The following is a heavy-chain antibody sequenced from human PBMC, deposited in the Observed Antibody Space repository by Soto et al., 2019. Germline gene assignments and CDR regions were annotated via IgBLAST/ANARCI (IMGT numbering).Heavy chain of an antibody. J-gene: IGHJ4*02. CDR3: ARSDRRCSPNCVEVADY. CDR1: GFTFSSYG. CDR2: IWYDGRNK. V-gene: IGHV3-33*01. Sequence: QVQLVESGGGVVQPGRSLRLSCAASGFTFSSYGMHWVRQAPGKGLEWVAVIWYDGRNKYYADSVKGRFTISRDNSKNTLYMQMNSLRAGDTAVYYCARSDRRCSPNCVEVADYWGQGTLVTVSS. D-gene: IGHD2-2*01.